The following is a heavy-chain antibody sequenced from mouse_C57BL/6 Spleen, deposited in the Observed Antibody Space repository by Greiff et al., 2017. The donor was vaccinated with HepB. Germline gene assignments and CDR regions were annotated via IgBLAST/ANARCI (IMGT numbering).Heavy chain of an antibody. CDR2: IYPGDGDT. V-gene: IGHV1-82*01. D-gene: IGHD1-1*01. CDR1: GYAFSSSW. CDR3: ASTVVATEDY. Sequence: VQLQQSGPELVKPGASVKISCKASGYAFSSSWMNWVKQRPGKGLEWIGRIYPGDGDTNYNGKFKGKATLTADKSSSTAYMQLSSLTSEDSAVYFCASTVVATEDYWGQGTSVTVSS. J-gene: IGHJ4*01.